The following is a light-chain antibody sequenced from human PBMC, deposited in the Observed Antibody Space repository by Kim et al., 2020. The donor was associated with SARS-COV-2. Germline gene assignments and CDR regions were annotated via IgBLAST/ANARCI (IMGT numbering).Light chain of an antibody. CDR3: QQRSNWPPT. J-gene: IGKJ4*01. CDR1: QSVSTY. Sequence: DIVLTQFPATLSLSPGERATLSCRASQSVSTYLAWYQHKPGQPPRLLIHDASNRATGIPPRFSGSGSGTDFTLTISSLEPEDFAIYYCQQRSNWPPTFGGGTKLEI. V-gene: IGKV3-11*01. CDR2: DAS.